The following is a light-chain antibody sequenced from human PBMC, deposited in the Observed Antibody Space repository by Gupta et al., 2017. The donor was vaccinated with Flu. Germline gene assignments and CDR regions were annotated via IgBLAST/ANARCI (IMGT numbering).Light chain of an antibody. CDR2: EAS. V-gene: IGKV3-15*01. CDR1: QSVSSY. Sequence: DTVMTPSPATLSVFPGERVTLSCRDSQSVSSYLAWYQQKPGQAPRLLIYEASNRDNGIPARFSGSGYGTEFTLTISSLQSEDFAIYYWQQDNSLPTFGQGTKLEIK. J-gene: IGKJ2*01. CDR3: QQDNSLPT.